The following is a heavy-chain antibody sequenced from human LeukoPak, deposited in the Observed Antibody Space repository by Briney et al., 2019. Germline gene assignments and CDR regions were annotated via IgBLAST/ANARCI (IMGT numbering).Heavy chain of an antibody. CDR2: IYYSGST. V-gene: IGHV4-59*01. CDR3: ARGHNWGSPAPDY. D-gene: IGHD7-27*01. CDR1: GGSLSSYY. Sequence: PSETLSLTCTVSGGSLSSYYWSWIRQPPGKGLEWIGYIYYSGSTNYNPSLKSRVTISVDTSKNQFSLKLSSVTAADTAVYYCARGHNWGSPAPDYWGQGTLVTVSS. J-gene: IGHJ4*02.